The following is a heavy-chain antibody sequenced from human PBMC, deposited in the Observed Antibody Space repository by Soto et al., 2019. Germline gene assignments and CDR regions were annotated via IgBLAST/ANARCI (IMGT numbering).Heavy chain of an antibody. CDR3: ARSGYSYGYYFDY. V-gene: IGHV3-30*03. CDR1: GFTFSSYG. D-gene: IGHD5-18*01. Sequence: QVQLVASGGGVVQPGRSLRLSCAASGFTFSSYGMHWVRQAPGKGLEWVAVISYDGSNKYYADSVKGRFTISRDNSKNTLYLQMNSLRAEDTAVYYCARSGYSYGYYFDYWGQGTLVTVSS. J-gene: IGHJ4*02. CDR2: ISYDGSNK.